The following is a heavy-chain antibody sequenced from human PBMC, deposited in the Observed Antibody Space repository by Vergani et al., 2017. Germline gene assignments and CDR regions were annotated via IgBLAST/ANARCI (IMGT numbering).Heavy chain of an antibody. CDR1: GYTFTSYA. CDR2: IIPIFGTA. Sequence: QVQLVQSGSELKKPGASVKVSCKASGYTFTSYAMNWVRQAPGQGLEWMGRIIPIFGTANYAQKFQGRVTITADESTSTAYMELSSLRSEDTAVYYCASGRIAASQSIDYWGQGTLVTVSS. D-gene: IGHD6-13*01. J-gene: IGHJ4*02. CDR3: ASGRIAASQSIDY. V-gene: IGHV1-69*18.